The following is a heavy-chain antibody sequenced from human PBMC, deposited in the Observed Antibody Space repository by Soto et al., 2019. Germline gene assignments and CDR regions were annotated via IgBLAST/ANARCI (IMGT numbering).Heavy chain of an antibody. CDR2: INPSGGTS. CDR3: ASDQKDRYDHNGPEYDYFGVDV. CDR1: GYTFTSSY. V-gene: IGHV1-46*01. Sequence: SSVKASCKASGYTFTSSYIHWVRPAPGQGLEWIGVINPSGGTSTSAQKFQGRVTMATDTSTSTASLELSSLRSKDTAVFYCASDQKDRYDHNGPEYDYFGVDVWGQGNTVTVSS. D-gene: IGHD3-22*01. J-gene: IGHJ6*02.